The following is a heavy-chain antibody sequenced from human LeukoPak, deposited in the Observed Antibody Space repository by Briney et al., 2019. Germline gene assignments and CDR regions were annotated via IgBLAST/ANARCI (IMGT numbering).Heavy chain of an antibody. CDR3: ARILEGRYFDC. Sequence: SGPALVKPTQTLTLTCTFSGFSLSTSGMRVSWIRQPPGKALEWLARIDWDEDKFYSTSLKTRLTISKDTSKNQVVLTMTYMDPVDTATYYCARILEGRYFDCWGQGTLVTVSS. V-gene: IGHV2-70*04. CDR1: GFSLSTSGMR. D-gene: IGHD5-24*01. J-gene: IGHJ4*02. CDR2: IDWDEDK.